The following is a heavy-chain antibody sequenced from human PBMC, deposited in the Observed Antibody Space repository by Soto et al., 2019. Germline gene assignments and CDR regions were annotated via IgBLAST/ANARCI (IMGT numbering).Heavy chain of an antibody. CDR2: ISTDGSIT. CDR3: ARDTNGLHY. Sequence: EVQLVESGGGLVQPGGSLRLSCAASGLIFSNYKMHWVRQAPGKGLVWVSRISTDGSITDYADSVKGRFTVSRDSAKNTLYLQMNSLRVDDTAVYYCARDTNGLHYWGQGTLVTVSS. V-gene: IGHV3-74*01. CDR1: GLIFSNYK. J-gene: IGHJ4*02. D-gene: IGHD2-8*01.